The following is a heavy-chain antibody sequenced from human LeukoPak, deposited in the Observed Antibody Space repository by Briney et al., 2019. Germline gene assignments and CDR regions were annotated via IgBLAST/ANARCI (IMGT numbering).Heavy chain of an antibody. D-gene: IGHD5-12*01. V-gene: IGHV1-8*02. Sequence: ASVKVSCKASGYTFTSYDLNWVRQATGQGLEWMGWMNLNSGNTGYAQKIQGRVTMTRNTSISTAYMELSSLRSEDTAVYYCAREQALRGDPQPFDCWGQGTLVTVSS. CDR2: MNLNSGNT. CDR1: GYTFTSYD. CDR3: AREQALRGDPQPFDC. J-gene: IGHJ4*02.